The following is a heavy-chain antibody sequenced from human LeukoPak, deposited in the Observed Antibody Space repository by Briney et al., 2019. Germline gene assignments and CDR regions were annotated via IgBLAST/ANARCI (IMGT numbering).Heavy chain of an antibody. CDR3: VKSASTWYLFDY. CDR2: IISNGEST. CDR1: GLTFSGYA. V-gene: IGHV3-64*03. Sequence: PGGSLRLSCSASGLTFSGYAMHWVRQAPGKGLGYVSAIISNGESTYYSDSVKDRFTISRDNSKNTLYLQMSSLRPEDTAVYYCVKSASTWYLFDYWGQGTLVTVSS. D-gene: IGHD6-13*01. J-gene: IGHJ4*02.